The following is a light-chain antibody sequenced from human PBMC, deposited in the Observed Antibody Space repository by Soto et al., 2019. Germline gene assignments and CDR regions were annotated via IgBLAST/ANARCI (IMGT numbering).Light chain of an antibody. CDR3: QKYNSVPRT. Sequence: DIQMTQSPSSLSASVGDTVTITCRASQGISNYLAWYQQQPGKVPKLLIYTASTLQSGVPSRFSGSGSGTDFTLTISSLQPEDGATYYCQKYNSVPRTFGQGTKVEIK. V-gene: IGKV1-27*01. CDR1: QGISNY. J-gene: IGKJ1*01. CDR2: TAS.